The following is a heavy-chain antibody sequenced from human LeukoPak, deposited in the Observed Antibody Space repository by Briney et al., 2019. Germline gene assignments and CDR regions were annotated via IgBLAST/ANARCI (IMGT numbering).Heavy chain of an antibody. J-gene: IGHJ5*02. CDR3: ERESVLMVWLLYNWFGT. D-gene: IGHD3-3*01. CDR2: INPNSGGT. V-gene: IGHV1-2*02. Sequence: ASVKVSCKASGYTFNGYYMHWVRQAPGQGLEWMGWINPNSGGTNYAQKFQGRVTMTRDTSISTAYMELSRLRSDDAAEYYCERESVLMVWLLYNWFGTWVQATLVTVSS. CDR1: GYTFNGYY.